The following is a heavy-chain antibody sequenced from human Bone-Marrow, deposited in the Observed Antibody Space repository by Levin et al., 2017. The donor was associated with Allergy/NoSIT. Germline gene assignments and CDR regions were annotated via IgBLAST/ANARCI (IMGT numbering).Heavy chain of an antibody. CDR2: ITSGGDT. Sequence: LSLTCAASGFTFSNYAMSWVRQAPEKGLEWVSVITSGGDTYYAASVKDRFTISRDNSKSTLYLPMHGLRAEDTAAYYCEKDPVYDATGFYTSNPAYSADYWGQGTLVTVSS. CDR3: EKDPVYDATGFYTSNPAYSADY. V-gene: IGHV3-23*01. J-gene: IGHJ4*02. D-gene: IGHD3-22*01. CDR1: GFTFSNYA.